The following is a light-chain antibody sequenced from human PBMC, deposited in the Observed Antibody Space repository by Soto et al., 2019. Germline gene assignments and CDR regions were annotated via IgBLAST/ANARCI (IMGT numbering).Light chain of an antibody. V-gene: IGKV3-20*01. Sequence: EIGLTQSPGTLSVSPGERVTLSCRASQSVRHNYLAWYQHKPGQAPRLLIFGASNRATGIPDRFSGSGSGTDFPLTIHRLEPEDFGLYYCQQYGPSSLPFGPGTPVEI. CDR2: GAS. CDR3: QQYGPSSLP. CDR1: QSVRHNY. J-gene: IGKJ1*01.